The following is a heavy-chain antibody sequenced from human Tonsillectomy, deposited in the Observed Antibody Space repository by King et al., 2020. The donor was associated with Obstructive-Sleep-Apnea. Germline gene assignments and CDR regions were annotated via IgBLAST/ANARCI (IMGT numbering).Heavy chain of an antibody. CDR3: AGGYSYGNFDY. CDR1: GGSISSGGYY. Sequence: VQLQESGPGLVKPSQTLSLTCTVSGGSISSGGYYWSWIRQHPGKGLGWIGYIYYSGSTYYNPSLKSRVTISVETSKNQFPLKLGSVTAAATAVYYCAGGYSYGNFDYWGQGTLVTVSS. V-gene: IGHV4-31*03. J-gene: IGHJ4*02. D-gene: IGHD5-18*01. CDR2: IYYSGST.